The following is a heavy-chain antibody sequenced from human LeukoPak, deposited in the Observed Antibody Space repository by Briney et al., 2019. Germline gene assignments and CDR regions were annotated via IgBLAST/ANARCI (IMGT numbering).Heavy chain of an antibody. CDR1: GYTFTSYG. V-gene: IGHV1-18*01. J-gene: IGHJ3*02. CDR2: ISAYNGNT. D-gene: IGHD2-15*01. Sequence: ASVTVSCKASGYTFTSYGISWVRQAPGQGLEWMGWISAYNGNTNYAQKLQGRVTMTTDTSTSTAYMELRSLRSDDTAVYYCARDQGCSGGSCYSGAFDIWGQGTMVTVSS. CDR3: ARDQGCSGGSCYSGAFDI.